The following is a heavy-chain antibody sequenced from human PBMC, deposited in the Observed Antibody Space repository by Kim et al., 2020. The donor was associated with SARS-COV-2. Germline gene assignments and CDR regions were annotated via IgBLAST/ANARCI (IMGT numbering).Heavy chain of an antibody. J-gene: IGHJ3*02. V-gene: IGHV3-21*01. CDR2: ISSSSCYI. Sequence: GGSLRLSCGASGFTFSSYVMNWVRQAPGKGLEWVSSISSSSCYIYYAASVKGRFTISSDNAKSSLSLQMNSLRADDTALYFCSRVGSCAWQKCHSFYIWG. D-gene: IGHD2-15*01. CDR3: SRVGSCAWQKCHSFYI. CDR1: GFTFSSYV.